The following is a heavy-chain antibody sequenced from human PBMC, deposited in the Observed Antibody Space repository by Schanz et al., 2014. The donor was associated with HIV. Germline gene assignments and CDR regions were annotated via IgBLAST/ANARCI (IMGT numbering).Heavy chain of an antibody. Sequence: VQLVESGGGVVQPGRSLRLSCAASGFTFSSYWMHWVRQAPGMGLVWVSRINTDGSSTSYADSVKGRFTISRDNAKNTLYLQMNSLRAEDTAVYYCANSGYCTSGVCYTRGYDTDVWGQGTTVTVSS. CDR3: ANSGYCTSGVCYTRGYDTDV. CDR1: GFTFSSYW. V-gene: IGHV3-74*02. J-gene: IGHJ6*02. D-gene: IGHD2-8*01. CDR2: INTDGSST.